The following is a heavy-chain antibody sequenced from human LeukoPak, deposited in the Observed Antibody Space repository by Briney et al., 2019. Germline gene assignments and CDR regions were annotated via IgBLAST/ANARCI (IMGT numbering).Heavy chain of an antibody. Sequence: PSETLSLTCSVSGYSLSSSYYWSWIRQPAGKGLEWIGRIYTSGSTNYNPSLKSRVTISVDTSKNQFSLKLSSVTAADTAVYYCAREVAVAGTFFYYYYMDVWGKGTTVTISS. CDR1: GYSLSSSYY. J-gene: IGHJ6*03. CDR3: AREVAVAGTFFYYYYMDV. V-gene: IGHV4-61*02. D-gene: IGHD6-19*01. CDR2: IYTSGST.